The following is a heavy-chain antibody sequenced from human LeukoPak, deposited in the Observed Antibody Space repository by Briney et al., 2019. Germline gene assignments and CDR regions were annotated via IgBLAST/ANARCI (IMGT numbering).Heavy chain of an antibody. J-gene: IGHJ5*02. D-gene: IGHD6-19*01. V-gene: IGHV1-2*02. CDR3: AREPLEAVAGKGDWFDP. CDR1: GYTFTDYY. Sequence: ASVKVSCKASGYTFTDYYMHWVRQAPGQGLEWMGWINPNSGGTNYAQKFQGRVTMTRDTSISTAYMELSRLRSDDTAVYYCAREPLEAVAGKGDWFDPWGQGTLVTVSS. CDR2: INPNSGGT.